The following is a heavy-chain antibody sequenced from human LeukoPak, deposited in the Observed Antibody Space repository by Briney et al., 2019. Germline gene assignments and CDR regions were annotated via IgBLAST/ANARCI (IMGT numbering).Heavy chain of an antibody. D-gene: IGHD3-10*01. J-gene: IGHJ4*02. CDR2: IYYSGST. CDR1: GGSISSYY. V-gene: IGHV4-59*12. Sequence: QVQLQESGPGLVKPSETLSLTCTVSGGSISSYYWSWIRQPPGKGLEWIGYIYYSGSTNYNPSLKSRVTISVDTSKNQFSLKLSSVTAADTAVYYCARATRLTGSRITMVRGVIISFDYWGQGTLVTVSS. CDR3: ARATRLTGSRITMVRGVIISFDY.